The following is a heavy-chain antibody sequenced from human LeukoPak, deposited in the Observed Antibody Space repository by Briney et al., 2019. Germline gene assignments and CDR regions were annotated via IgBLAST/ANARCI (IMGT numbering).Heavy chain of an antibody. D-gene: IGHD5-24*01. CDR3: ARDRRDGYEGPIDY. Sequence: GGSLRLSCAASGFTFSSYGMHWVRQAPGKGLEWVAVIWYDGSNKYYADSVKGRFTISRDNSKNMLYLQMNSLRAEDTAVYYCARDRRDGYEGPIDYWGQGTLVTVSS. J-gene: IGHJ4*02. V-gene: IGHV3-33*01. CDR2: IWYDGSNK. CDR1: GFTFSSYG.